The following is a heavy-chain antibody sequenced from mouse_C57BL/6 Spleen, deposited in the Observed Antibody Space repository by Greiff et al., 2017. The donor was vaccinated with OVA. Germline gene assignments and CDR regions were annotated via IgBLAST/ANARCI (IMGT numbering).Heavy chain of an antibody. CDR3: ARHIYYGNYERYAMDY. Sequence: EVKLVESGGGLVQPGGSLKLSCAASGFTFSDYYMYWVRQTPEKRLEWVAYISNGGGSTYYPDTVKGRFTISRDNAKNTLYLQMSRLKSEDTAMYYCARHIYYGNYERYAMDYWGQGTSVTVSS. CDR1: GFTFSDYY. V-gene: IGHV5-12*01. D-gene: IGHD2-1*01. J-gene: IGHJ4*01. CDR2: ISNGGGST.